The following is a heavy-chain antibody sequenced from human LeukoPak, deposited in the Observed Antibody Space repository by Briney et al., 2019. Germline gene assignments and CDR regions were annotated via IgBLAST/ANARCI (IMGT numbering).Heavy chain of an antibody. D-gene: IGHD2-2*01. CDR3: ARPRGCSSTCSNFDY. J-gene: IGHJ4*02. V-gene: IGHV3-7*01. Sequence: HPGGSLRLSCAASGFTFSGFSMSWVRQAPGKGLEWVANINPDGSDKYYVDSAKGRFTISRDNAKNSLYLQMNSLRAEDTAVYYCARPRGCSSTCSNFDYWGQGTLVTVSS. CDR2: INPDGSDK. CDR1: GFTFSGFS.